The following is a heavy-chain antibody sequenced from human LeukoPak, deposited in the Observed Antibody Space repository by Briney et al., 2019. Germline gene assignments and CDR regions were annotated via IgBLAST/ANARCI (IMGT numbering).Heavy chain of an antibody. Sequence: PSETLSLTCAVYGGSFSGYYWSWIRQPPGKGLEWIGSIYYSGSTYYNPSLKSRVTISVDTSKNQFSLKLSSVTAADTAVYYCARLRDYILYFDYWGQGTLVTVSS. CDR2: IYYSGST. J-gene: IGHJ4*02. CDR1: GGSFSGYY. V-gene: IGHV4-34*01. CDR3: ARLRDYILYFDY. D-gene: IGHD4-11*01.